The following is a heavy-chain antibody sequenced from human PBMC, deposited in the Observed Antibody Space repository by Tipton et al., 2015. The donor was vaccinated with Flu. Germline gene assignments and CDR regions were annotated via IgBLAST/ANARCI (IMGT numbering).Heavy chain of an antibody. CDR1: GFTFSSYW. CDR2: IKQDGSEK. CDR3: VRDFRGLTPPLDY. V-gene: IGHV3-7*01. Sequence: VQSGGGLVQPGGSLRLSCAASGFTFSSYWMSWVRQAPGKGLEWVANIKQDGSEKYYVDSVKGRFTISRDNAKNSLYLQMNSLRAEDTAVYYCVRDFRGLTPPLDYWGQGTLVTVSS. D-gene: IGHD3-10*01. J-gene: IGHJ4*02.